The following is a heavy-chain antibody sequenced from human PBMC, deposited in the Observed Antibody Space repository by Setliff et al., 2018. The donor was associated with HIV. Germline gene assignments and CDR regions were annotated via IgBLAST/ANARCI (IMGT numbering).Heavy chain of an antibody. Sequence: ASVKVSCKASGGTFIRYAFNWVRQAPGQGLEWMGEIIPIFGIPSYAQRSQDRVTITADESTNTAYMELSSLRSEDTAVYYCAIVTELDYYGGSGPTHLLFDSWGQGTLVTVSS. V-gene: IGHV1-69*13. CDR3: AIVTELDYYGGSGPTHLLFDS. D-gene: IGHD3-22*01. CDR2: IIPIFGIP. J-gene: IGHJ4*02. CDR1: GGTFIRYA.